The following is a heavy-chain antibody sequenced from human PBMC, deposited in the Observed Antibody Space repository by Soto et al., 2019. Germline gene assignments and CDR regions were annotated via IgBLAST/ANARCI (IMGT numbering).Heavy chain of an antibody. Sequence: QVQLVQSGAEVKKPGASVKVSCKASGYTFTSYDINWVRQATGQGLEWMGWMNPNSGNTGYAQKFHGRVTPTTNTSISTAYMELSSLSSENTAVYYCAREYSSGWSKDWGQGTLVTVSS. CDR2: MNPNSGNT. CDR3: AREYSSGWSKD. J-gene: IGHJ4*02. CDR1: GYTFTSYD. D-gene: IGHD6-19*01. V-gene: IGHV1-8*01.